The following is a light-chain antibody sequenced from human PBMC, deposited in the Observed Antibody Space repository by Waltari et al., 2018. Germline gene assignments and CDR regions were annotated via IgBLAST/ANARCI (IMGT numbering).Light chain of an antibody. CDR3: ATWDGRVNGVL. CDR2: SND. Sequence: QSVLTQAPPGSGTPGQRLTISCSRTNYDLGRGSVTSYQQVPGMSPKLLIYSNDQRPSGVPDRFSGSKSGTSASLAISGLQSEDEADYYCATWDGRVNGVLFGGGTKVTVL. CDR1: NYDLGRGS. V-gene: IGLV1-44*01. J-gene: IGLJ2*01.